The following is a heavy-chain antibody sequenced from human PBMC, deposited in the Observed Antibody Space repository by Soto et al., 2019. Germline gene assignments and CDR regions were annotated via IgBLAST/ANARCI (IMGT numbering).Heavy chain of an antibody. D-gene: IGHD5-12*01. CDR2: IIPIFGTA. CDR3: ARGSIVATMAGGPRYYDGRDV. V-gene: IGHV1-69*12. J-gene: IGHJ6*02. CDR1: GGTFSSYA. Sequence: QVQLVQSGAEVKKPGSSVKVSCKASGGTFSSYAISWVRQAPGQGLEWMGGIIPIFGTANYAQKFQGRVTIAAYETTSTAYNGLSGLRSGDTAGYSCARGSIVATMAGGPRYYDGRDVWGQGTTVTVSS.